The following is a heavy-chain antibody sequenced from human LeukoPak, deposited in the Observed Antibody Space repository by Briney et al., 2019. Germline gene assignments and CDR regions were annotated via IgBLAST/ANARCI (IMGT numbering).Heavy chain of an antibody. D-gene: IGHD6-19*01. CDR1: GFTFDMYA. CDR2: ISYDGGNR. CDR3: ARDPPFSSGWSQNYFDY. V-gene: IGHV3-30*04. Sequence: GRSQRLSCAPSGFTFDMYAMHWVRQAPGKGLEWVAVISYDGGNRNYADSVKGRFTISRDNSKNTLYLEMNSLGPEDTAVYYCARDPPFSSGWSQNYFDYWGQRTLVTVSS. J-gene: IGHJ4*02.